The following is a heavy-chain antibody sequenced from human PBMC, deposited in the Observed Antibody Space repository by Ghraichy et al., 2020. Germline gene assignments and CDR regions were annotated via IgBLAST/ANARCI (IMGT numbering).Heavy chain of an antibody. Sequence: GGSLRLSCAASGFTFKNSWMHWVRQPPGKGLVWVSRLNGDGDNIAYADSVNGRFTISRDNAKNTLYLQMNSLRAEDTAIYYCAKEPGITVIDVWGQGTTVPVSS. CDR2: LNGDGDNI. J-gene: IGHJ3*01. D-gene: IGHD3-10*01. CDR3: AKEPGITVIDV. V-gene: IGHV3-74*01. CDR1: GFTFKNSW.